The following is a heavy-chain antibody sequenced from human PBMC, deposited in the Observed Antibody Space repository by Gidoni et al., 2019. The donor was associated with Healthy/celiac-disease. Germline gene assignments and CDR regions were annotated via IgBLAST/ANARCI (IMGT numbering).Heavy chain of an antibody. CDR2: ISGSGGST. CDR3: AKQAFPVTGAAFYYGMDV. J-gene: IGHJ6*02. CDR1: GFTFSSYA. D-gene: IGHD2-21*02. V-gene: IGHV3-23*01. Sequence: EVQLLESGGGLVQPGGSLRLSCAASGFTFSSYARSGVRQAPGKGLEWVSAISGSGGSTYYADAVKGRFTSSRDNSKNTLYLQMNSLRAEDTAVYYCAKQAFPVTGAAFYYGMDVWGQGTTVTVSS.